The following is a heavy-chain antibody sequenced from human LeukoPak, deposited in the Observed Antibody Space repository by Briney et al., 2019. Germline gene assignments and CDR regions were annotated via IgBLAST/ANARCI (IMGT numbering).Heavy chain of an antibody. CDR3: ARGYSSAYSDALDI. J-gene: IGHJ3*02. CDR1: GYSISSGYY. CDR2: LYHSGST. Sequence: SQTLSHPFAVSGYSISSGYYWGWIRQSPGKGLEWIGNLYHSGSTYYNPSLKSRVTISVDTSKNQFSLKLSSVTAADTAVYYCARGYSSAYSDALDIRGQGTMVTVSS. D-gene: IGHD5-18*01. V-gene: IGHV4-38-2*01.